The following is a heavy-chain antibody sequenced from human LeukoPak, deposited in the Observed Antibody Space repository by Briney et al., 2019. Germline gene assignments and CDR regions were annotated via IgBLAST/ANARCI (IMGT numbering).Heavy chain of an antibody. D-gene: IGHD2-15*01. J-gene: IGHJ4*02. CDR2: IYYSGST. CDR1: GGSISSSSYY. V-gene: IGHV4-39*07. Sequence: PSETLSLTCTVSGGSISSSSYYWGWIRQPPGTGLEWIGSIYYSGSTYYNPSLKSRVTISVDTSKNQFSLKLSSVTAADTAVYYCARGYCSGGSCYYFDYWGQGTLVTVSS. CDR3: ARGYCSGGSCYYFDY.